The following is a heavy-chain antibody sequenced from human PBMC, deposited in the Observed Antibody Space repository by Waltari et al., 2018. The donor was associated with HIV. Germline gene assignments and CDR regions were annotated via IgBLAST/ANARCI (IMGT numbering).Heavy chain of an antibody. CDR2: IYHSGST. V-gene: IGHV4-30-2*01. CDR1: GGSLSSGGYS. J-gene: IGHJ4*02. CDR3: ASYYDSSGYYYYFDY. Sequence: QLQLQESGSGLVKPSQTLSLTCAVSGGSLSSGGYSWSWIRQPPGKGLEWIGYIYHSGSTYYNPSLKSRVTISVDRSKNQFSLKLSSVTAADTAVYYCASYYDSSGYYYYFDYWGQGTLVTVSS. D-gene: IGHD3-22*01.